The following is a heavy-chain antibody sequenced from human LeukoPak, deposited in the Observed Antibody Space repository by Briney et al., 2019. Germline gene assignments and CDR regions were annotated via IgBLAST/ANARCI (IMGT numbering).Heavy chain of an antibody. Sequence: PSETLSLTCAVYGGSFSGYYWSWIRQPPGKGLEWIGEINHSGSTNYNPSLKSRVTISVDTSKNQFSLKLSSVTAADTAVYYCARLRGLGAKPFDYWGQGTLVTVSS. CDR3: ARLRGLGAKPFDY. J-gene: IGHJ4*02. CDR2: INHSGST. V-gene: IGHV4-34*01. D-gene: IGHD3-10*01. CDR1: GGSFSGYY.